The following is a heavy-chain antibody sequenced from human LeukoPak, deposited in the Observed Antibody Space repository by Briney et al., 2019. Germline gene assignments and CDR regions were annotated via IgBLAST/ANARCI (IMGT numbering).Heavy chain of an antibody. J-gene: IGHJ3*02. V-gene: IGHV4-59*01. CDR3: AGQRSYDAFDI. CDR2: IYYSGST. D-gene: IGHD6-25*01. CDR1: GGSISSYY. Sequence: PSETLSLTCTVSGGSISSYYWSWIRQPPGKGLEWIGYIYYSGSTNYNPSLKSRVTISVDTSKDQFSLKLSSVTAADTAVYYCAGQRSYDAFDIWGQGTMVTASS.